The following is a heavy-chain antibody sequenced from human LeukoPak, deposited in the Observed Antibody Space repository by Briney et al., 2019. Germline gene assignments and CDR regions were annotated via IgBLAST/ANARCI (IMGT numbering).Heavy chain of an antibody. V-gene: IGHV4-59*12. CDR1: GGSISSYY. CDR3: ARVGYCSGGSCYRGYYFDY. Sequence: SETLSLTCTVSGGSISSYYWSWIRQPPGKGLEWIGYIYYSGSTNYNPSLKSRVTISVDTSKNQFSLKLSSVTAADTAVYYCARVGYCSGGSCYRGYYFDYWGQGTLVTVSS. J-gene: IGHJ4*02. D-gene: IGHD2-15*01. CDR2: IYYSGST.